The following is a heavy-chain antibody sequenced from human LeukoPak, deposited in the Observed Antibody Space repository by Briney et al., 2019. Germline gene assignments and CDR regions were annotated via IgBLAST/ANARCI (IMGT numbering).Heavy chain of an antibody. V-gene: IGHV4-59*01. CDR2: IYNSGST. CDR1: GDSFSYFY. D-gene: IGHD6-13*01. Sequence: PSETLSLTCTVSGDSFSYFYWSWIRQPPGKGLEWVGYIYNSGSTNYNPSPKSRVTISLDTSTNQFSLKLSSVTAGDTAVYYCARGVVAAAGRTFDFWGQGTLVTVSS. J-gene: IGHJ4*02. CDR3: ARGVVAAAGRTFDF.